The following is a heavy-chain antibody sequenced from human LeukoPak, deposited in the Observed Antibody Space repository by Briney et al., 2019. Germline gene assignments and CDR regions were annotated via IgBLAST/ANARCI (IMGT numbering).Heavy chain of an antibody. Sequence: SGTLSLTCTVSGGSISSYYWSWIRQPAGKGLEWIGRIYTSGSTNYNPSLKSRVTMSVDTSKNQFSLKLSSVTAADTAVYYCAREGGHDYGDYVREIDYWGQGTLVTVSS. J-gene: IGHJ4*02. CDR1: GGSISSYY. CDR3: AREGGHDYGDYVREIDY. D-gene: IGHD4-17*01. V-gene: IGHV4-4*07. CDR2: IYTSGST.